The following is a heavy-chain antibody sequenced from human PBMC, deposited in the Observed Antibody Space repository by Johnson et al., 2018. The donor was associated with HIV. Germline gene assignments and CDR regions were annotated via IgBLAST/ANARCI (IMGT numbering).Heavy chain of an antibody. CDR1: GFTFSSYA. V-gene: IGHV3-NL1*01. Sequence: QVQLVESGGGVVQPGRSLRLSCAASGFTFSSYAMHWVRQAPGKGLEWVSGINWNGGSIGYADSVKGRFTISRDNAKNSLYLQMNSLRAVYTAVYYCPVDTDAFDIWGQGTMVTVSS. D-gene: IGHD3/OR15-3a*01. CDR2: INWNGGSI. J-gene: IGHJ3*02. CDR3: PVDTDAFDI.